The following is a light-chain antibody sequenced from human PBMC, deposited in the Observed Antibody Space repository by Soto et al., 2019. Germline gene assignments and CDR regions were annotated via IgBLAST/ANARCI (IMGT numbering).Light chain of an antibody. V-gene: IGLV1-40*01. CDR2: GHS. J-gene: IGLJ3*02. Sequence: QAVVTQPPSVSGAPGQRVTISCTGSSSNIGAGYDVHWYQQLPGTAPKLLIYGHSNRPSGIPDRFSGSKSGTSASLAITGLQADDEADYYCQSYDSSLTCWVFGGGTKLTVL. CDR1: SSNIGAGYD. CDR3: QSYDSSLTCWV.